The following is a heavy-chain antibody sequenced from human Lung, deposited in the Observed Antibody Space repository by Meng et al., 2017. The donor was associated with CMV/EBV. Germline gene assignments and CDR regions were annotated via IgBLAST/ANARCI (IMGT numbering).Heavy chain of an antibody. CDR1: GYTFTSYD. J-gene: IGHJ6*02. D-gene: IGHD2-2*02. Sequence: ASVXVSXKASGYTFTSYDINWVRQATGQGLEWMGWMNPNSGNTGYAQKFQGRVTITRNTSISTAYMELSSLRSEDTAVYYCARATPLGYCSSTSCYTQDAYYGMDVXGQGXTVTFSS. CDR2: MNPNSGNT. CDR3: ARATPLGYCSSTSCYTQDAYYGMDV. V-gene: IGHV1-8*03.